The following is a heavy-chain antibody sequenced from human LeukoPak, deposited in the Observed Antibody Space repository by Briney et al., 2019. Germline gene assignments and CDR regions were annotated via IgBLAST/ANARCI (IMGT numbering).Heavy chain of an antibody. CDR1: GYTFTGYY. CDR3: AIATTPADFEY. CDR2: INPNSGGT. Sequence: ASVKVSCKASGYTFTGYYMHWVRQAPGQGLERMGWINPNSGGTNYAQKFQGRVTMTRDTSISTAYMELSSLRSDDTAVYYCAIATTPADFEYWGQGTLVTVSS. J-gene: IGHJ4*02. D-gene: IGHD2-15*01. V-gene: IGHV1-2*02.